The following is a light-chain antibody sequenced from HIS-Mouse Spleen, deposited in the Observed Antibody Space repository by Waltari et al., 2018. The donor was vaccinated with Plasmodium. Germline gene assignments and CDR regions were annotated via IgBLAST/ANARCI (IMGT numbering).Light chain of an antibody. CDR3: YSTDSSGKRV. V-gene: IGLV3-10*01. CDR1: ALPKKY. CDR2: EDS. J-gene: IGLJ3*02. Sequence: SYELTQPPSVSVSPGQTARITCSGDALPKKYAYWYQQKSGQAPVLVIYEDSKRPSGSPGGFSGSSSGTMATLTISGAQVEDEADYYCYSTDSSGKRVFGGGTKLTVL.